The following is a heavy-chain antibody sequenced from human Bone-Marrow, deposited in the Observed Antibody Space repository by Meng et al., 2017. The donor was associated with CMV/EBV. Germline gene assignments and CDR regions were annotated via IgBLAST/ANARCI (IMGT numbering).Heavy chain of an antibody. CDR2: ISGSGDMT. J-gene: IGHJ4*02. D-gene: IGHD2-15*01. CDR3: ARDSGRFCSGGSCYITD. V-gene: IGHV3-23*01. CDR1: GFTFSSYA. Sequence: GGSLRLSCAASGFTFSSYAMSWVRQTPGKGLEWVSVISGSGDMTYYADSVKGRFTISRDNSKNTLYVQVDSLRAEDTAVYYCARDSGRFCSGGSCYITDWGQGTLVTGSS.